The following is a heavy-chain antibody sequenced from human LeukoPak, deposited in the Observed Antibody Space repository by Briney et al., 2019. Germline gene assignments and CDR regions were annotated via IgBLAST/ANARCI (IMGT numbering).Heavy chain of an antibody. CDR3: ARDIKGQYQDAFDI. D-gene: IGHD2-2*01. V-gene: IGHV3-11*04. CDR2: ISSSGSTI. CDR1: RFTFSDYY. Sequence: GGSLRLSCAASRFTFSDYYLSWVRQAPGKGLEWVSDISSSGSTIYYADSVKGRFTISRDNAKNSVYLQMNSLRAEDTAVYYCARDIKGQYQDAFDIWGQGTMVTVSS. J-gene: IGHJ3*02.